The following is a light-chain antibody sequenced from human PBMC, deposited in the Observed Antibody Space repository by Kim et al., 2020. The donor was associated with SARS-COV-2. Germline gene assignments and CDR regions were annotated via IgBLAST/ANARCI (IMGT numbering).Light chain of an antibody. CDR1: SSDIGIYNY. Sequence: GTSITIPCTGTSSDIGIYNYVSWYQQHPGKAPKLMIYDVNKRPSGVSIRFSGSKSGSTASLTISGLQSEDEADYYCSSYTISTTWVFGGGTQLTVL. V-gene: IGLV2-14*03. CDR2: DVN. CDR3: SSYTISTTWV. J-gene: IGLJ3*02.